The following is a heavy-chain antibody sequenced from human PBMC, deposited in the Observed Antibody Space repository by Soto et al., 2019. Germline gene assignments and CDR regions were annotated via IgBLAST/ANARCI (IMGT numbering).Heavy chain of an antibody. Sequence: QVQLVQSGAEVKKPGSSVKVSCKASGGTFSSYAISWVRQAPGQGLEWMGGIIPIFGTANYAQKFQGRVTITADESTGTAYMELSSLRSEDTAVYYCARDYNDYVWGSYRHIAPLPDYWGQGTLVTVSS. J-gene: IGHJ4*02. CDR3: ARDYNDYVWGSYRHIAPLPDY. V-gene: IGHV1-69*01. CDR2: IIPIFGTA. D-gene: IGHD3-16*02. CDR1: GGTFSSYA.